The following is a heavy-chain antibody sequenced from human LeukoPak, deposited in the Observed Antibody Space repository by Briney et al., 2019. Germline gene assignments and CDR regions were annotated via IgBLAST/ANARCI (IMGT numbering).Heavy chain of an antibody. J-gene: IGHJ4*02. CDR3: ARGGYYYDSSGYEN. CDR1: GGTFSSYA. CDR2: IIPIFGTA. D-gene: IGHD3-22*01. V-gene: IGHV1-69*13. Sequence: ASVKVSCKASGGTFSSYAISWVRQAPGQGLEWMGGIIPIFGTANYAQKFQGRVTITADESTSTAYMELSSLRSEDTAVYYCARGGYYYDSSGYENWGQGTLVTVSS.